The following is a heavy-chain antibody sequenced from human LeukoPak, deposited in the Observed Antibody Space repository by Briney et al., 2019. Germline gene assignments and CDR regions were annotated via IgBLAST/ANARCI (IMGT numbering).Heavy chain of an antibody. Sequence: SETLSLTCAVYGGSFSGYYWSWIRQPPGKGLEWIGEINHSGSTNYNPSLKRRVTISVDTSKNQFSLKLSSVTAADTAVYYCARVQIYGDDAFDIWGQGTMVTVSS. CDR2: INHSGST. V-gene: IGHV4-34*01. CDR3: ARVQIYGDDAFDI. J-gene: IGHJ3*02. D-gene: IGHD4-17*01. CDR1: GGSFSGYY.